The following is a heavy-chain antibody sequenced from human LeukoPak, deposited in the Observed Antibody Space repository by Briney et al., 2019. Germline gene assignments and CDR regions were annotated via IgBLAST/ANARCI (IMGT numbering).Heavy chain of an antibody. CDR3: ARETRYSGYDLGVGFDY. Sequence: ASVKVSCKASGGTLSRFSISWVRQAPGQGLEWMGWISAYNGNTNYAQKLQGRVTMTTDTSTSTAYMELRSLRSDDTAVYYCARETRYSGYDLGVGFDYWGQGTLVTVSS. V-gene: IGHV1-18*01. J-gene: IGHJ4*02. CDR1: GGTLSRFS. CDR2: ISAYNGNT. D-gene: IGHD5-12*01.